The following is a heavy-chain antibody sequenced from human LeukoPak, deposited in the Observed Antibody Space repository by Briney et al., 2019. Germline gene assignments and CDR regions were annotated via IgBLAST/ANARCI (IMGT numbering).Heavy chain of an antibody. D-gene: IGHD2-15*01. V-gene: IGHV4-4*07. CDR2: LNPSGST. CDR1: GGSISGWY. J-gene: IGHJ4*02. CDR3: ATDHGSSGELH. Sequence: PSETLSLTCSVSGGSISGWYCTWIRQPAGGGLEYIGNLNPSGSTNYNPSLKSRVTMSVDTSRNQFSLKLSAVTAADTAIYYCATDHGSSGELHWGQGTLSPSPQ.